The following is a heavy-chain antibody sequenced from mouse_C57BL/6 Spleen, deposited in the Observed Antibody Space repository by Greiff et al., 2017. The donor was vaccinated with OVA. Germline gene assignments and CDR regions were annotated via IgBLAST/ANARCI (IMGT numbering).Heavy chain of an antibody. V-gene: IGHV5-17*01. J-gene: IGHJ4*01. CDR2: ISSGSSTI. CDR3: ARGDYDRVYAMDY. CDR1: GFTFSDYG. D-gene: IGHD2-4*01. Sequence: EVKLVESGGGLVKPGGSLKLSCAASGFTFSDYGMHWVRQAPEKGLEWVAYISSGSSTIYYADTVKGRFTISRDNAKNTLFLQMTSLRSEDTAMYYCARGDYDRVYAMDYWGQGTSVTVSS.